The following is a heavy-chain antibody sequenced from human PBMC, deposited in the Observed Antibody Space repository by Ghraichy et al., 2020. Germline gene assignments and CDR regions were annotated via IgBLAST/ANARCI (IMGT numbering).Heavy chain of an antibody. CDR3: ARDRSVVVPAATFYYYYMDV. CDR1: GFTFSSYG. D-gene: IGHD2-2*01. J-gene: IGHJ6*03. V-gene: IGHV3-33*01. Sequence: GGSLRLSCAASGFTFSSYGMHWVRQAPGKGLEWVAVIWYDGSNKYYADSVKGRFTISRDNSKNTLYLQMNSLRAEDTAVYYCARDRSVVVPAATFYYYYMDVWGKGTTVTVSS. CDR2: IWYDGSNK.